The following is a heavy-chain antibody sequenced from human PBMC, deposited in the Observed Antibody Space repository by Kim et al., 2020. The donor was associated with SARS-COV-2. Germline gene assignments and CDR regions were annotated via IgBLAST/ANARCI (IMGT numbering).Heavy chain of an antibody. V-gene: IGHV3-23*01. CDR3: AKDVWGYSGMDV. Sequence: YADSGRGRFTISEDIAKSTINLQMNSLRAEDTALYYCAKDVWGYSGMDVWGQGTTVTVSS. J-gene: IGHJ6*02. D-gene: IGHD3-16*02.